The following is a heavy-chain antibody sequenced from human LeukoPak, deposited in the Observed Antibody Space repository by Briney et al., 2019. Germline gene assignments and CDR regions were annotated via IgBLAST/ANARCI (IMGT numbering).Heavy chain of an antibody. V-gene: IGHV4-34*01. CDR1: GGSFSGYY. D-gene: IGHD2-2*01. CDR3: ARVGIVVVPAAMAYYYYGMDV. CDR2: INHSGST. Sequence: SETLSLTCAVYGGSFSGYYWSWIRQPPGKGLEWIGEINHSGSTNYNPSLKSRVTIPVDTSKNQFSLKLSSVTAADTAVYYCARVGIVVVPAAMAYYYYGMDVWGQGTTVTVSS. J-gene: IGHJ6*02.